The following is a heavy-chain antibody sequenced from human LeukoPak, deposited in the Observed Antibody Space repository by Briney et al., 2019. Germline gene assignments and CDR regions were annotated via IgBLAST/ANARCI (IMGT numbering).Heavy chain of an antibody. J-gene: IGHJ4*02. CDR1: GGSFSGYY. CDR3: ASGRRADY. V-gene: IGHV4-34*01. CDR2: INHSGST. Sequence: TASETLSLTCAVYGGSFSGYYWSWIRQPPGKGLEWIGEINHSGSTNYNPSLKSRVTISVDTSKNQFSLKLSSVTAADTAVYYCASGRRADYWGQGTLVTVSS.